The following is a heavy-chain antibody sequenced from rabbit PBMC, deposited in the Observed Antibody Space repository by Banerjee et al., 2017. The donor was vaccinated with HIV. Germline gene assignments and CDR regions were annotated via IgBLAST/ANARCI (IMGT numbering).Heavy chain of an antibody. D-gene: IGHD6-1*01. CDR2: INTSSGNA. CDR1: GFSFSNKYV. Sequence: QEQLVESGGGLVQPGGSLKLTCTASGFSFSNKYVMCWVRQAPGKGLEWIACINTSSGNAVYANWAKGRFTISKTSSTMVTLQMTSLIAADTATYFCARDGTAYAGYGYAGFNLWGQGTLVTVS. J-gene: IGHJ4*01. V-gene: IGHV1S45*01. CDR3: ARDGTAYAGYGYAGFNL.